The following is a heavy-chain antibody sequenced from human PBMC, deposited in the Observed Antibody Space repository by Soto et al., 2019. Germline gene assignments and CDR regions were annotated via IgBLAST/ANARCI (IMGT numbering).Heavy chain of an antibody. CDR2: IWYDGSNK. D-gene: IGHD2-15*01. Sequence: GGSLRLSCAASGFTFSSYGMHWVRQAPGKGLEWVAVIWYDGSNKYYADSVKGRFTISRDNSKNTLYLQMNSLRAEDTAVYYCASEYCSGGRCYYYGMDVWGQGTKVTVAS. CDR3: ASEYCSGGRCYYYGMDV. V-gene: IGHV3-33*01. J-gene: IGHJ6*02. CDR1: GFTFSSYG.